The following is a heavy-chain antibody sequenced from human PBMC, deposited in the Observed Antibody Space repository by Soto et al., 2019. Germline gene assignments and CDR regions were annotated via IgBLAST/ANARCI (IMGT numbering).Heavy chain of an antibody. Sequence: GGSLRLSCAASGFTFSSYGMHWVRQAPGKGLEWVAVIWYDGSNKYYADSVKGRFTISRDNSKNTLYLQMNSLRAEDTAVYYCARDGDDSASSGWYGAYYYYYGMDVWGQGTTVTVSS. D-gene: IGHD6-19*01. CDR2: IWYDGSNK. CDR3: ARDGDDSASSGWYGAYYYYYGMDV. V-gene: IGHV3-33*01. CDR1: GFTFSSYG. J-gene: IGHJ6*02.